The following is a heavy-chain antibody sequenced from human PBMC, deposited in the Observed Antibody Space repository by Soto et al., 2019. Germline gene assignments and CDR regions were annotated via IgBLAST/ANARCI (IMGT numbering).Heavy chain of an antibody. V-gene: IGHV4-34*01. CDR1: GGSFSGYY. Sequence: SETLSLTCAVYGGSFSGYYWSWIRQPPGKGLEWIGEINHSGSTNYNPSLKSRVTISVDTSKNQFSLKLSSVTAADTAVYYCARGRYCSSTSCYPGYYFDYWGQGTLVNVSS. D-gene: IGHD2-2*01. J-gene: IGHJ4*02. CDR3: ARGRYCSSTSCYPGYYFDY. CDR2: INHSGST.